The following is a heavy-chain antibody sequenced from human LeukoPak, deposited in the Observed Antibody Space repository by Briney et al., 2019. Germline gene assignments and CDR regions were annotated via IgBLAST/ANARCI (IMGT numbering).Heavy chain of an antibody. J-gene: IGHJ3*02. CDR3: ARHPPPTGYYAFDI. Sequence: PSGTLSLTCTVSGGSISSYYWSWIRQPPGKGLEWIGYIYYSGSTNYNPSLKSRVTISVDTSKNQFSLKLSSVTAADTAVYYCARHPPPTGYYAFDIWGQGTMVTVSS. CDR2: IYYSGST. V-gene: IGHV4-59*08. D-gene: IGHD3-9*01. CDR1: GGSISSYY.